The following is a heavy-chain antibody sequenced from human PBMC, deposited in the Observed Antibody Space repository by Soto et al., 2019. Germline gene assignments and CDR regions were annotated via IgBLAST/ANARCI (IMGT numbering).Heavy chain of an antibody. J-gene: IGHJ6*02. CDR3: AGKELLWFGESLGAYYGMDV. D-gene: IGHD3-10*01. Sequence: SETLSLTCAVSGGSISSSNWWSWVRQPPGKGLEWIGEIYHSGSANYNPSLKSRVTISVDKSKNQFSLKLSSVTAADTAVYYCAGKELLWFGESLGAYYGMDVWGQGTTVT. CDR1: GGSISSSNW. V-gene: IGHV4-4*02. CDR2: IYHSGSA.